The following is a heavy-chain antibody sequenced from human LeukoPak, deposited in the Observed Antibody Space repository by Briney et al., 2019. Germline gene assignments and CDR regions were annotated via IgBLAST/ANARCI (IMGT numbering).Heavy chain of an antibody. CDR2: ISVSGGST. Sequence: GGSLRLSCAASGFIFSSYAMSWVRQAPGKGLEWVSAISVSGGSTYYADSVKGRFTVSRDNSKNTLYLQMNSLRAEDTAVYYCAKTLGEFTSAFDSWGQGTMVTVSS. V-gene: IGHV3-23*01. CDR1: GFIFSSYA. D-gene: IGHD3-3*01. J-gene: IGHJ3*02. CDR3: AKTLGEFTSAFDS.